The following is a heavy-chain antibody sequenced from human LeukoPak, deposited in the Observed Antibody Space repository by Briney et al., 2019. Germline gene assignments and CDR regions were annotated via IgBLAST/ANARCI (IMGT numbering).Heavy chain of an antibody. CDR1: GGTFSSYA. J-gene: IGHJ1*01. CDR3: ASRGYDSSGYYSEYFQH. D-gene: IGHD3-22*01. Sequence: EASVKVSCKASGGTFSSYAISWVRQAPGQGLEWMGGIIPIFGTANYAQKFQGRVTITADESTSTAYMELSSLRSEDTAVYYCASRGYDSSGYYSEYFQHWGQGTLVTVSS. CDR2: IIPIFGTA. V-gene: IGHV1-69*13.